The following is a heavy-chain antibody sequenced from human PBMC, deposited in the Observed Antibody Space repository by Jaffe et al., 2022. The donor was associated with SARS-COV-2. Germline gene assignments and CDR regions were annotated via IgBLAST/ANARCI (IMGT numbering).Heavy chain of an antibody. V-gene: IGHV1-3*01. CDR2: INAGNGDT. J-gene: IGHJ4*02. CDR1: GYTFATYV. D-gene: IGHD5-12*01. CDR3: ARGPIVAAIFDY. Sequence: QVQLVQSGAEVKKPGASVKISCTASGYTFATYVIHWVRQAPGQRLEWMGGINAGNGDTKYSEKFQGRATITRDTSASTVYMELSSLRSEDTALYYCARGPIVAAIFDYWGQGALVTVSS.